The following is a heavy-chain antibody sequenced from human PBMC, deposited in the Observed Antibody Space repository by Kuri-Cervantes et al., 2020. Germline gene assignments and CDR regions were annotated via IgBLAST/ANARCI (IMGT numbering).Heavy chain of an antibody. J-gene: IGHJ4*02. CDR1: GYSISSGYY. CDR2: IYHSGST. V-gene: IGHV4-38-2*01. D-gene: IGHD6-6*01. Sequence: SQTLSLTCAVSGYSISSGYYWGWIRQPPGKGLEWIGSIYHSGSTYYNPSLKSRVTISVDTAKNQFSLKMGSVTATDTATYYCGRRMGGSSAGYWGQGTVVTVSS. CDR3: GRRMGGSSAGY.